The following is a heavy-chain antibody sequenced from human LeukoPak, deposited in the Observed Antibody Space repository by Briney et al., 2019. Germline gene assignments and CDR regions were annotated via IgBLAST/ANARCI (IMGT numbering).Heavy chain of an antibody. D-gene: IGHD3/OR15-3a*01. V-gene: IGHV5-51*01. Sequence: GESLKISCKGSGYSFSTYWIAWARQMPGKGLEWMGIIYPGDSDTRYSPSFQGQVTISADKSVSAAYLQWNSLKASDSGIYYCARTRGARDAFDLWGQGTMVTVSS. CDR1: GYSFSTYW. CDR2: IYPGDSDT. CDR3: ARTRGARDAFDL. J-gene: IGHJ3*01.